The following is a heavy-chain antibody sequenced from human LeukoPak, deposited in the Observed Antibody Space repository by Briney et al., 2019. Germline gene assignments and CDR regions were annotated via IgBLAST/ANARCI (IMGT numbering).Heavy chain of an antibody. CDR3: ARHYKQYSSGPPTDY. CDR1: GGSISSSSYY. J-gene: IGHJ4*02. CDR2: IYYSGST. D-gene: IGHD6-19*01. V-gene: IGHV4-39*07. Sequence: SETLSLTCTVSGGSISSSSYYWGWIRQPPGKGLEWIGSIYYSGSTYYNPSLKSRVTISVDTSKNQFSLKLSSVTAADTAVYYCARHYKQYSSGPPTDYWGQGTLVTVSS.